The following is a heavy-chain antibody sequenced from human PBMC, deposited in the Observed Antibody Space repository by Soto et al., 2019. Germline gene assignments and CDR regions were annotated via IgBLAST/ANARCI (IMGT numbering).Heavy chain of an antibody. CDR2: IWYDGSNK. CDR3: ARDEGLGVNYYYYGMDV. V-gene: IGHV3-33*01. D-gene: IGHD3-10*01. J-gene: IGHJ6*02. CDR1: GFTFSSYG. Sequence: QVQLVESGGGVVQPGRSLRLSCAASGFTFSSYGMHWVRQAPGKGLEWVAVIWYDGSNKYYADSVKGRFTISRDNSKNTLYMQMNSLRAEYTAVYYCARDEGLGVNYYYYGMDVWGQGTRVTVSS.